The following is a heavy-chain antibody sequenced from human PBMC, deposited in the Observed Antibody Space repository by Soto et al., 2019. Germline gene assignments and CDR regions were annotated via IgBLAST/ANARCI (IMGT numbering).Heavy chain of an antibody. Sequence: GSLRLSCAASGFTFSSYSMNWVRQAPGKGLEWVSSISSSSSYICYADSVKGRFTISRDNAKNSLYLQMNSLRAEDTAVYYCARAGAAAGPYYYGMDVWGQGTTVTVSS. CDR2: ISSSSSYI. D-gene: IGHD6-13*01. V-gene: IGHV3-21*01. J-gene: IGHJ6*02. CDR1: GFTFSSYS. CDR3: ARAGAAAGPYYYGMDV.